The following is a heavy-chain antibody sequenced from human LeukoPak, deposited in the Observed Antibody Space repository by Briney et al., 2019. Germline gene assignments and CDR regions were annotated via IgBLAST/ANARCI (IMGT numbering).Heavy chain of an antibody. CDR3: ARGPYYGTGGYKYYYMDV. V-gene: IGHV1-8*01. CDR2: MNPNSGDT. Sequence: ASVKVSCKASGYTFTNNDINWVRQAPGQGLEWMGWMNPNSGDTGYAQKLQGRVTMTRDTSITTAYMELSSLKSEDTAVYYCARGPYYGTGGYKYYYMDVWGKGTTVTISS. CDR1: GYTFTNND. J-gene: IGHJ6*03. D-gene: IGHD3-9*01.